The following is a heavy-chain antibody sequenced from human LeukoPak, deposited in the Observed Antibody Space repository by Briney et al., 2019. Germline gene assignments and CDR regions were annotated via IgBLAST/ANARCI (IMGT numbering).Heavy chain of an antibody. D-gene: IGHD6-19*01. V-gene: IGHV4-34*01. CDR2: INHSGST. CDR1: GGSFSGYY. J-gene: IGHJ4*02. Sequence: SETLSLTCAVYGGSFSGYYWSWIRQPPGKGLEWIGEINHSGSTNYNPSLKSRVTISVDTSKNQFSLKLSSVTAADTAVYYCASHQWLGLAHSDYWGQGTLVTVSS. CDR3: ASHQWLGLAHSDY.